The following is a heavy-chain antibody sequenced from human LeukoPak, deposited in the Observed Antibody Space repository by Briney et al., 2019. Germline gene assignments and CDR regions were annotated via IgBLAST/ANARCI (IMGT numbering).Heavy chain of an antibody. CDR2: INPNTGGT. J-gene: IGHJ4*02. D-gene: IGHD5-12*01. CDR1: GYTCTGQD. Sequence: GASVKVSCKASGYTCTGQDMHWVRQAPGQALEWMGWINPNTGGTNYAQKFQGRVTMTRDTTISTAYMELNWLTSDDSAVYYCASYPRYMSSPPFDYWGQGTLVTVSS. CDR3: ASYPRYMSSPPFDY. V-gene: IGHV1-2*02.